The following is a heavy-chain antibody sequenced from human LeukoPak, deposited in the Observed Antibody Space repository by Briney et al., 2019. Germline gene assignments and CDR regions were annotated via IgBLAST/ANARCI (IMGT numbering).Heavy chain of an antibody. V-gene: IGHV3-33*08. J-gene: IGHJ4*02. Sequence: TGGSLRLSCAASGFTFSSYAMSWVRQAPGKGLEWVAVIWYDGSNKYYADSVKGRFTISRDNSKNTLYLQMNSLRAEDTAVYYCARDWEYYYDSSGTPDYWGQGTLVTVSS. D-gene: IGHD3-22*01. CDR3: ARDWEYYYDSSGTPDY. CDR2: IWYDGSNK. CDR1: GFTFSSYA.